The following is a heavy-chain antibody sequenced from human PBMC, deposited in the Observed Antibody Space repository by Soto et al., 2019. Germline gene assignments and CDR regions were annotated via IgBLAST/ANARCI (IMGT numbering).Heavy chain of an antibody. D-gene: IGHD6-13*01. V-gene: IGHV1-69*12. Sequence: QVHLVQSGAEVMKPGSSVKVSCKAPGGTFSNHAINWVRQAPGQGLEWMGRIIPIFSTTNYAQKFQGRVTMTADESTITAYLVLSSLKHDDTAVYYCAREVAADVTFPEDVFDIWGQGTLVTVSS. CDR2: IIPIFSTT. CDR3: AREVAADVTFPEDVFDI. J-gene: IGHJ3*02. CDR1: GGTFSNHA.